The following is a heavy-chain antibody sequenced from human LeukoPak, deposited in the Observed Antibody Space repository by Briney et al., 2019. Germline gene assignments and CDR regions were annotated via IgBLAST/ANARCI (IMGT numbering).Heavy chain of an antibody. CDR2: IYYSGGT. CDR3: ARAVGYYYDSSGYYNVPEYFQH. CDR1: GGSISSYY. D-gene: IGHD3-22*01. J-gene: IGHJ1*01. V-gene: IGHV4-59*01. Sequence: ETSETLSLTCTVSGGSISSYYWSWIRQPPGKGLEWIGYIYYSGGTNYNPSLKSRVTISVDTSKNQFSLKLSSVTAADTAVYYCARAVGYYYDSSGYYNVPEYFQHWGQGTLVTVSS.